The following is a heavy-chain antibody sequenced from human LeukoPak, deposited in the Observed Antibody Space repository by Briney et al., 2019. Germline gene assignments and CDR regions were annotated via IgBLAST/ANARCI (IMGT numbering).Heavy chain of an antibody. CDR1: GFTFDDYA. J-gene: IGHJ4*02. V-gene: IGHV3-9*01. CDR2: INWNSGSI. D-gene: IGHD4-23*01. CDR3: AKGVRGWTNIDY. Sequence: GGSLRLSCAASGFTFDDYAMHWVRQTPGKGLEWVSGINWNSGSIDYADSVKDRFTISRDNSKNTLYLQMNSLRAEDTAVYYCAKGVRGWTNIDYWGQGTLVSVSS.